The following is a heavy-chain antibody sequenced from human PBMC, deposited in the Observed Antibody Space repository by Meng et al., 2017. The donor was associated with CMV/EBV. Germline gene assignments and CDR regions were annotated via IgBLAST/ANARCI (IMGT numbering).Heavy chain of an antibody. CDR2: ISSSGSTI. D-gene: IGHD3-3*01. CDR1: GFTFSSCE. V-gene: IGHV3-48*03. Sequence: GESLKISCAASGFTFSSCEMNWVRQAPGKGLEWVSYISSSGSTIYYADSVKGRFTISRDNAKNSLYLQMNSLRAEDTAVYYCARASYDFWSGYSPYYYYGMDVWGQGTTVTVSS. CDR3: ARASYDFWSGYSPYYYYGMDV. J-gene: IGHJ6*02.